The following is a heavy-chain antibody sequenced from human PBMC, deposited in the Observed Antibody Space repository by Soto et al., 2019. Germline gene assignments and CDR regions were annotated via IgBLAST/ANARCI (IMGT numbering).Heavy chain of an antibody. V-gene: IGHV4-39*01. Sequence: SETLSLTCTGSGGSIISSDYYWGWVRQPPGKGLEWIGSVFYLGSTYYNPSLKSQVTMSVDTSKNQFSLKLTSVTAADTAIYYCARHSIAVRKNNWFDPWGQGTPVTVSS. CDR3: ARHSIAVRKNNWFDP. D-gene: IGHD6-19*01. J-gene: IGHJ5*02. CDR1: GGSIISSDYY. CDR2: VFYLGST.